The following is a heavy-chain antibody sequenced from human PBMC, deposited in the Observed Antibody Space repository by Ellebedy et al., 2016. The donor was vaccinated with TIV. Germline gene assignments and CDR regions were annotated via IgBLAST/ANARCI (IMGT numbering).Heavy chain of an antibody. CDR3: AKAHEKYFDF. CDR2: ISNDGNRK. CDR1: GFTFSNYG. D-gene: IGHD2/OR15-2a*01. J-gene: IGHJ4*02. Sequence: GESLKISCEASGFTFSNYGLHWVRQAPGKGLEWVAAISNDGNRKYYADSVKGRFTTSRDNSKNTLYLQMDSLGAEDTAVYYCAKAHEKYFDFWGQGALVTVSS. V-gene: IGHV3-30*18.